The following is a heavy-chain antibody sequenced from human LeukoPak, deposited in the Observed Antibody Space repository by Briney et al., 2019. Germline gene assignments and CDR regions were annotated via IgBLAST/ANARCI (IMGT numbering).Heavy chain of an antibody. CDR2: ISGSGGST. CDR3: AKISNLRFSYSSGSFDY. Sequence: GGSLRLSCAASGFTFSSYAMSWVRQAPGKGLEWVSAISGSGGSTYYADSVKGRFTISRDNSKNTLYLQMNSLRAEDTAVYYCAKISNLRFSYSSGSFDYWGQGTLVTVSS. V-gene: IGHV3-23*01. D-gene: IGHD6-19*01. CDR1: GFTFSSYA. J-gene: IGHJ4*02.